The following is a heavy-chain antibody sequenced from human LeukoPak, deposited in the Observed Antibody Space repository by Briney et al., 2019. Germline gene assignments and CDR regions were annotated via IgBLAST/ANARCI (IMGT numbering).Heavy chain of an antibody. CDR3: AKATVTTFADYFDY. J-gene: IGHJ4*02. D-gene: IGHD4-11*01. Sequence: GGSLRLSCAASGFTFSSYAMSWVRQVPGKGLEWVSGISGSGGNTHSADSVKGRFTISRDNPKNTLYLQMNSLRAEDTAVYYCAKATVTTFADYFDYWGQGTLVTVSS. CDR2: ISGSGGNT. V-gene: IGHV3-23*01. CDR1: GFTFSSYA.